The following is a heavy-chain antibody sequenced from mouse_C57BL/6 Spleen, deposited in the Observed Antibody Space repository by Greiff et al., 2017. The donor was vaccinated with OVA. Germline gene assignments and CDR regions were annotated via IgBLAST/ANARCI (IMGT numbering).Heavy chain of an antibody. CDR3: ARPSRGYFDY. CDR2: IDPSDSYT. CDR1: GYTFTSYW. V-gene: IGHV1-69*01. J-gene: IGHJ2*01. Sequence: QVQLQQPGAELVMPGASVKLSCKASGYTFTSYWMHWVKQRPGQGLEWIGEIDPSDSYTNYNQKFKGKSTLTVDKSSSTAYMQLSSLTSEDSAVYYCARPSRGYFDYWGQGTTLTVSS.